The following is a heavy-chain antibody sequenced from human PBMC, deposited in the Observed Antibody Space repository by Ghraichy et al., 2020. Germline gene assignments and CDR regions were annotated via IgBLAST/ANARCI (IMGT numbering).Heavy chain of an antibody. V-gene: IGHV1-69*13. D-gene: IGHD1-1*01. J-gene: IGHJ4*02. CDR2: IISIFGST. Sequence: SVKVSCKASGGRFNTFALSWVRQAPGQGLEWMGRIISIFGSTNYAQKFQGRITITADESTSTAYMELSSLRFDDTAVYYWARSLGLGELSTMPTTNFDSWGQGTLVTVSS. CDR1: GGRFNTFA. CDR3: ARSLGLGELSTMPTTNFDS.